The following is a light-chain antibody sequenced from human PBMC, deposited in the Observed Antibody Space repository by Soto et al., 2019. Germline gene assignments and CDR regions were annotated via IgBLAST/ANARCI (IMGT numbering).Light chain of an antibody. J-gene: IGLJ3*02. CDR3: AAWDDSLKGGV. CDR1: SSNIGSEN. V-gene: IGLV1-44*01. CDR2: ANN. Sequence: QSVLTQPPSASGTPGQRVTISCSGSSSNIGSENVNWYQQVPGTAPKLLIYANNQRPSGVPDRFSVSKSGTSASLAIGGLQSEDEADYYCAAWDDSLKGGVFGRGTKLTVL.